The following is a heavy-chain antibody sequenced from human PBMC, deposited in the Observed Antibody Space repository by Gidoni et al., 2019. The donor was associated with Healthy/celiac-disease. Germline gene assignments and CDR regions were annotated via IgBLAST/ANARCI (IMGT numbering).Heavy chain of an antibody. CDR1: GFTFSSYG. V-gene: IGHV3-30*18. CDR2: ISYDGSNK. Sequence: VPLVESRGGVVQPARSLRLSCAASGFTFSSYGMHWVRQAPGKGLEWVAVISYDGSNKYYADSVKGRFTISRDNSKNTLYLQMNSLRAEDTAVYYCAKSHSGSYKGYFDYWGQGTLVTVSS. CDR3: AKSHSGSYKGYFDY. D-gene: IGHD1-26*01. J-gene: IGHJ4*02.